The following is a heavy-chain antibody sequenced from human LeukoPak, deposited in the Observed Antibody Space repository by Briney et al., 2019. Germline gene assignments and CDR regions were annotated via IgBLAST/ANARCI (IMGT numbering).Heavy chain of an antibody. D-gene: IGHD2-15*01. Sequence: SETLSLTCAVYGGSFSGYYWSWIRQPPGQGLEWIGYIYYSGSTNYNPSLKSRVTISVDTSKNQFSLKLSSVTAADTAVYYCARLLVVVVAATRAFDMWGQGTMVTVSS. CDR3: ARLLVVVVAATRAFDM. CDR1: GGSFSGYY. CDR2: IYYSGST. V-gene: IGHV4-59*08. J-gene: IGHJ3*02.